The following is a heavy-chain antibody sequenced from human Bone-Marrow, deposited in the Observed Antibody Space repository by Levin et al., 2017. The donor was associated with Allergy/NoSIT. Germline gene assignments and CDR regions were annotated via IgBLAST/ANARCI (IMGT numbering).Heavy chain of an antibody. V-gene: IGHV3-30*18. CDR2: ISYDGSNK. Sequence: PGESLKISCAASGFTFSSYGMHWVRQAPGKGLEWVAVISYDGSNKYYADSVKGRFTISRDNSKNTLYLQMNSLRAEDTAVYYCAKESSDFLDYWGQGTLVTVSS. CDR1: GFTFSSYG. J-gene: IGHJ4*02. D-gene: IGHD3-3*01. CDR3: AKESSDFLDY.